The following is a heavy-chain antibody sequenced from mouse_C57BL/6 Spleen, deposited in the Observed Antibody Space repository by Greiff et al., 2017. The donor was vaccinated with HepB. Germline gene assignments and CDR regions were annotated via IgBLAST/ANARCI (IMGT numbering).Heavy chain of an antibody. J-gene: IGHJ2*01. CDR1: GYTFTGYW. D-gene: IGHD1-1*01. V-gene: IGHV1-9*01. CDR2: ILPGSGST. Sequence: QVQLKESGAELMKPGASVKLSCKATGYTFTGYWIEWVKQRPGHGLEWIGEILPGSGSTNYNEKFKGKATFTADTSSNTAYMQLSSLTTEDSAIYYCARGGDYYYGSRATPFDYWGQGTTLTVSS. CDR3: ARGGDYYYGSRATPFDY.